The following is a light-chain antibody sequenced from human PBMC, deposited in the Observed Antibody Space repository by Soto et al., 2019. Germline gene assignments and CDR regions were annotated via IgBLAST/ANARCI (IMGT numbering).Light chain of an antibody. V-gene: IGLV2-8*01. CDR3: SSYAGINNWV. Sequence: QSVLTQPPSASGAPGQSVTISCTGTSSDVGGYNYVSWYQQHPGKAPKLMIYDVSKRPSVVPDRFSGSKSGNTASLTVSGLPAVDEDDYYRSSYAGINNWVFGGGTKLTVL. J-gene: IGLJ2*01. CDR2: DVS. CDR1: SSDVGGYNY.